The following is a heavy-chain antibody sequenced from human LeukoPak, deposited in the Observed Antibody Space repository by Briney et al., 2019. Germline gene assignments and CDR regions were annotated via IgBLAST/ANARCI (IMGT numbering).Heavy chain of an antibody. D-gene: IGHD2-21*02. V-gene: IGHV4-61*02. Sequence: KTSQTLSLTCTVSGGSISSGSYFWSWIRQPAGKGLEWIVRIYTSGSTNYNPSLKSRVTISVDTSKNQFSLKLSSVTAADTAVYYCARETGYCGGDCPPGYWGQGTLVTVSS. CDR3: ARETGYCGGDCPPGY. J-gene: IGHJ4*02. CDR2: IYTSGST. CDR1: GGSISSGSYF.